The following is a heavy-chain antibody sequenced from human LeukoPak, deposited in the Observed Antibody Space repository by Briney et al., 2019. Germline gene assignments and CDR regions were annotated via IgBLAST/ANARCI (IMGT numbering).Heavy chain of an antibody. D-gene: IGHD2-15*01. J-gene: IGHJ4*02. V-gene: IGHV3-49*04. Sequence: PGGSLRLSCSASGFTFGDFAMTWVRQAPGKGLEWVGIGRAKAYGATKEYAASVKGRFTISRDDSKSVAYLRMDNLKTEDTGIYYCTRGSGRFEYWGQGTRATVSS. CDR2: GRAKAYGATK. CDR3: TRGSGRFEY. CDR1: GFTFGDFA.